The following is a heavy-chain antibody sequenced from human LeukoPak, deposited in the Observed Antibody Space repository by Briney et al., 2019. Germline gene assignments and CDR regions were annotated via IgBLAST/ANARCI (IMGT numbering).Heavy chain of an antibody. J-gene: IGHJ6*03. CDR3: ARHAEGYSGYDRGRYYYYYMDL. V-gene: IGHV4-38-2*01. CDR1: GYSISSGYY. CDR2: IYHSGST. Sequence: SETLSLTCAVSGYSISSGYYWGWIRQPPGKGLEWIGSIYHSGSTYYNPSLKSRVTISVDTSKNQFSLKLSSVTAADTAVYYCARHAEGYSGYDRGRYYYYYMDLWGKGTTVTVSS. D-gene: IGHD5-12*01.